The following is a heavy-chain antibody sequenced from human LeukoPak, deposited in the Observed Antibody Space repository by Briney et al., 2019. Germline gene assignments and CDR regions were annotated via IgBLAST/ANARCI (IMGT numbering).Heavy chain of an antibody. Sequence: SVKVSCKASGGTFSSYAISWVRQAPGQGLEWMGGIIPIFGTANYAQKFQGRVTITADKSTSTAYMELSRLRSVDTAVYYCARSFGCSGGSCYSNWFDPWGQGTLVTVSS. CDR2: IIPIFGTA. D-gene: IGHD2-15*01. CDR3: ARSFGCSGGSCYSNWFDP. V-gene: IGHV1-69*06. CDR1: GGTFSSYA. J-gene: IGHJ5*02.